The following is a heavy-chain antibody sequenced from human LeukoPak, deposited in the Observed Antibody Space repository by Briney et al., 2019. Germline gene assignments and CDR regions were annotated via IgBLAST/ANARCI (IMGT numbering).Heavy chain of an antibody. V-gene: IGHV1-2*02. J-gene: IGHJ5*02. CDR1: GYTFTGYY. CDR2: INPNSGGT. D-gene: IGHD3-9*01. Sequence: ASVKVSCKASGYTFTGYYMHWVRQAPGQGLEWMGWINPNSGGTNYAQKFQGRVTMTRDTSISTAYMELSRLRSDGTAVYYCARDWSYYDILTGYYAQGNWFDPWGQGTLVTVSS. CDR3: ARDWSYYDILTGYYAQGNWFDP.